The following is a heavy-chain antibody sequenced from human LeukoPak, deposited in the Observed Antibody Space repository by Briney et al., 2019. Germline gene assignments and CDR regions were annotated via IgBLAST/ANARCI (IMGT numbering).Heavy chain of an antibody. CDR1: GFSFSSYW. V-gene: IGHV3-74*01. D-gene: IGHD4-17*01. J-gene: IGHJ4*02. Sequence: GGSLRLSCAASGFSFSSYWMNWVRQAPGKGLVWVSRINSDGSSTSYADSVKGRFTISRDNAKNTLYLQMNSLRAEDTAVYHCARGSGDYVVYWGQGTLVTVSS. CDR2: INSDGSST. CDR3: ARGSGDYVVY.